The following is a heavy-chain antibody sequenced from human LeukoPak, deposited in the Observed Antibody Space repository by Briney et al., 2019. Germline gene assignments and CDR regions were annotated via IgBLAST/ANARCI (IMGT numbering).Heavy chain of an antibody. CDR2: ISSNGDST. J-gene: IGHJ4*02. CDR3: ARDQGRFGELSDVYDY. V-gene: IGHV3-64*01. Sequence: PGGSLRLSCAASGFTFSSYAMHWVRQAPGKGLEYVSAISSNGDSTYYANSVKGRFTISRDNSKNTLYLQMGSLRAEDMAVYYCARDQGRFGELSDVYDYWGQGTLVTVSS. D-gene: IGHD3-10*01. CDR1: GFTFSSYA.